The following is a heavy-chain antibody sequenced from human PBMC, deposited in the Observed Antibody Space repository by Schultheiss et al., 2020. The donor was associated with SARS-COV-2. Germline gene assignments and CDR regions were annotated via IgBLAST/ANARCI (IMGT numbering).Heavy chain of an antibody. CDR3: ARAPVPAAIVRYYYYYYYMDV. V-gene: IGHV4-59*01. D-gene: IGHD2-2*02. CDR1: GGSFSGYY. J-gene: IGHJ6*03. Sequence: SETLSLTCAVYGGSFSGYYWSWIRQPPGKGLEWIGYIYYSGSTNYNPSLKSRVTISVDTSKNQFSLKLSSVTAADTAVYYCARAPVPAAIVRYYYYYYYMDVWGKGTTVTVSS. CDR2: IYYSGST.